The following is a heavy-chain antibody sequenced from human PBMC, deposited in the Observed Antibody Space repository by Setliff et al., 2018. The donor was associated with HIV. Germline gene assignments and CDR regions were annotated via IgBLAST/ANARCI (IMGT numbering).Heavy chain of an antibody. CDR3: ARDLGGYIVATLSYFDL. J-gene: IGHJ2*01. CDR1: GFTFSSYW. Sequence: PGGSLRLSCAASGFTFSSYWMHWVRQAPGKGLVWVSRINSDGSSTSYADSVKGRFTISRDNAKNTLYLQMNSLRAEDTAVYYCARDLGGYIVATLSYFDLWGRGTLVTVSS. D-gene: IGHD5-12*01. V-gene: IGHV3-74*01. CDR2: INSDGSST.